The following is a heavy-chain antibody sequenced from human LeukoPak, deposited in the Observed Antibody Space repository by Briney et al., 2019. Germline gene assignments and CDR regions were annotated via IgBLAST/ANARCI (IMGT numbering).Heavy chain of an antibody. D-gene: IGHD6-6*01. J-gene: IGHJ4*02. V-gene: IGHV4-38-2*01. CDR1: GYSISSGYY. CDR2: IYHSGST. CDR3: ARASEYSSSPPDY. Sequence: PSETLSLTCAVSGYSISSGYYWGWIRQPPGKGLEWIGSIYHSGSTYYNPSVKSRVTISVDTSKNQFSLKLSSVTAADTAVYYCARASEYSSSPPDYWGQGTLVTVSS.